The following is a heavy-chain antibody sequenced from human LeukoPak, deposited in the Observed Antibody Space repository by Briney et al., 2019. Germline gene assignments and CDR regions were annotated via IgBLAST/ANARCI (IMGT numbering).Heavy chain of an antibody. CDR3: AGYGEYWDWYFDL. CDR1: GYTFTSYG. D-gene: IGHD4-17*01. V-gene: IGHV1-18*01. J-gene: IGHJ2*01. Sequence: ASVKVSCKASGYTFTSYGISWVRQVPGQGLEWMGWISAYNGHTKYALKLQGRVTMTTDASTSTAYMELRSLRSDDTAVYYCAGYGEYWDWYFDLWGRGTPVTVSP. CDR2: ISAYNGHT.